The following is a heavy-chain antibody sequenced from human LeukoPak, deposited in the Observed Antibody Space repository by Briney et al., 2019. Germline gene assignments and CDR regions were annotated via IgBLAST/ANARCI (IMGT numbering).Heavy chain of an antibody. CDR2: MNPNSGNT. V-gene: IGHV1-8*01. CDR3: ARARRYDYVWGSYRYYFDY. D-gene: IGHD3-16*02. Sequence: ASVKVSCKASGYTFTSYDINWVRQATGQGLEWMGWMNPNSGNTGYAQKFQGRVTMTRYTSISTAYMELSSLRSEDKAAYYFARARRYDYVWGSYRYYFDYWGQGTLVTVSS. J-gene: IGHJ4*02. CDR1: GYTFTSYD.